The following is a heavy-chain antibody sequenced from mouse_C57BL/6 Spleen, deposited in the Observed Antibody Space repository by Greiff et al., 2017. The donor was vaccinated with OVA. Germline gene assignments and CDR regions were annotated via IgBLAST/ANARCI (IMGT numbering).Heavy chain of an antibody. J-gene: IGHJ4*01. Sequence: QVQLQQSGAELAEPGASVKLSCKASGYTFTWYWMHWVKQRPGQGLEWIGYIDPTSGYVNYNQKFKDKATLTADTSSTTAYMQLSSLTYEDSAVYYCAICLRDYVLDYWGQGTSVTGSS. V-gene: IGHV1-7*01. CDR2: IDPTSGYV. CDR1: GYTFTWYW. D-gene: IGHD1-1*01. CDR3: AICLRDYVLDY.